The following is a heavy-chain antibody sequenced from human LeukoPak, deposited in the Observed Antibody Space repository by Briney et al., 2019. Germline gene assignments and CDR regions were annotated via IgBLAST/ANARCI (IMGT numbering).Heavy chain of an antibody. D-gene: IGHD3-10*01. V-gene: IGHV4-4*02. CDR1: GGSISSGNW. Sequence: SETLSLTCAVSGGSISSGNWWSWVRQPPGKGLEWIGEIYHSGSTNYNPSLKSRVTISVDKSKNQFSLKLSSVTAADTAVYYCARGGGSGSYWYYYYGMDVWGQGTTVTVSS. CDR2: IYHSGST. J-gene: IGHJ6*02. CDR3: ARGGGSGSYWYYYYGMDV.